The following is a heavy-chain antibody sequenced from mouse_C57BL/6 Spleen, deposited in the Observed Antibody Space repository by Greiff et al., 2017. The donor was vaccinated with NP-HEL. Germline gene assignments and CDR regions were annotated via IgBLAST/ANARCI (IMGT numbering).Heavy chain of an antibody. Sequence: VQLHQPGAELVKPGASVKLSCKASGYTFTSYWMHWVKQRPGQGLEWIGMIHPNSGSTNYNEKFKSKATLTVDKSSSTAYMQLSSLTSEDSAVYYGAREENYYGSSYCYWGQGTTLTVSS. V-gene: IGHV1-64*01. J-gene: IGHJ2*01. CDR3: AREENYYGSSYCY. CDR2: IHPNSGST. D-gene: IGHD1-1*01. CDR1: GYTFTSYW.